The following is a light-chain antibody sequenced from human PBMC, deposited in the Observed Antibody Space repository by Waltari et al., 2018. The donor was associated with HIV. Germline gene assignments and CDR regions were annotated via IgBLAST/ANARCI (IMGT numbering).Light chain of an antibody. J-gene: IGLJ1*01. Sequence: QSALTQPASVSGSPGQSITISCTGNSSNVGSDDLVSWYQQHPGEAPKLIIYEVPKRPSGVSNRFSGSKSGNTASLTISGLQAEDEADYYCCSCPRSGIRYVFGTGTKVTVL. CDR1: SSNVGSDDL. CDR3: CSCPRSGIRYV. V-gene: IGLV2-23*02. CDR2: EVP.